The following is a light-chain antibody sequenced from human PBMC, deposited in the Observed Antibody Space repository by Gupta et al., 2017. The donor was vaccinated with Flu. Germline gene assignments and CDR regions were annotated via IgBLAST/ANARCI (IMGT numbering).Light chain of an antibody. J-gene: IGKJ4*01. CDR2: RAS. V-gene: IGKV1-39*01. Sequence: DSQMTQSPTSLSASVGNRVTITCRGTQWIGKYLNRYHPKPWNLPILAMYRASTLQRGVPSRFSGSGSGTDFTLTISRLEPEDSATYYCQQTHSMPRTFGEGTKVEIK. CDR1: QWIGKY. CDR3: QQTHSMPRT.